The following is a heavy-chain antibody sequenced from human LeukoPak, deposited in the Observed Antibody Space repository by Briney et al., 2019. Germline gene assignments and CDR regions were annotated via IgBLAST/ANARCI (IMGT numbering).Heavy chain of an antibody. J-gene: IGHJ6*02. CDR3: TKDGAGTYYGMDV. CDR2: ISWNSGSI. CDR1: GFTFDDYA. D-gene: IGHD6-19*01. Sequence: PGGSLRLSCAASGFTFDDYAMHWVRQAPGKGLEWVSGISWNSGSIGYADSVKGRFTISRDNAKNSLYLQMNSLRAEDTAVYYCTKDGAGTYYGMDVWGQGTTVTVSS. V-gene: IGHV3-9*01.